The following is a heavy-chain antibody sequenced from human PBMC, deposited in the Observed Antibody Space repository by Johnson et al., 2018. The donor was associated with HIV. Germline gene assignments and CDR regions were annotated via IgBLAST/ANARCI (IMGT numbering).Heavy chain of an antibody. V-gene: IGHV3-66*01. Sequence: MLLVESGGGLVKPVGSLRLSCAASRFTVSTNYMSWVRQAPGKGLEWVSVIFSVGDVYYADSVKGRFTISRDNSKNTLFLQMNSLKTEDTATYYCTTGLRIFEVVPLDGFDIWGQGTVITVPS. D-gene: IGHD3-3*02. CDR2: IFSVGDV. CDR3: TTGLRIFEVVPLDGFDI. J-gene: IGHJ3*02. CDR1: RFTVSTNY.